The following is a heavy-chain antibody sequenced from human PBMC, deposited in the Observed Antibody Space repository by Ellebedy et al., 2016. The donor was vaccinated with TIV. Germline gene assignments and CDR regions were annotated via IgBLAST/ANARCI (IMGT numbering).Heavy chain of an antibody. D-gene: IGHD4-17*01. CDR1: GLSLNTAGVC. CDR3: TRDFGDKRFSNAMDV. CDR2: IDWRGDK. Sequence: SGPTLVKPTQTLTLTCTFSGLSLNTAGVCVSWVRQPPGKALEWLARIDWRGDKYYSTSLRPRLSISKDTSKNEVVLTMTNMDPVDTATYYCTRDFGDKRFSNAMDVWGQGTTVAVFS. V-gene: IGHV2-70*11. J-gene: IGHJ6*02.